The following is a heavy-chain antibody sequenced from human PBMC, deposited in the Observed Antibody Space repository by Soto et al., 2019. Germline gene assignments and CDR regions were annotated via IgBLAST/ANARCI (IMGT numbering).Heavy chain of an antibody. CDR3: AKDSGGSSWWSGSYYAMDV. J-gene: IGHJ6*02. CDR2: ISWDGGTT. D-gene: IGHD6-13*01. CDR1: GFTFDDYT. Sequence: PGGSLRLSCAASGFTFDDYTMHWVRQAPGKGLEWVSLISWDGGTTYYADSVKGRFTISRDNSKTSLYLQMNSLRTEDTALYYCAKDSGGSSWWSGSYYAMDVWGQGNTVTVSS. V-gene: IGHV3-43*01.